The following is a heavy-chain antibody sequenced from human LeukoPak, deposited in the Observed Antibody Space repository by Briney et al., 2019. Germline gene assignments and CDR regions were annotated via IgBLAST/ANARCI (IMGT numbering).Heavy chain of an antibody. D-gene: IGHD3-22*01. CDR3: ARGRPPHYYDSSGYVGY. J-gene: IGHJ4*02. CDR2: INHSGST. Sequence: SETLSLTCAVYAGSFSGYYWSWIRQPPGKGREWIGEINHSGSTNYNPSLKGRVTITVDTSKNQVSLKLGSVTAADTAVYYCARGRPPHYYDSSGYVGYWGQGTLVTVSS. CDR1: AGSFSGYY. V-gene: IGHV4-34*01.